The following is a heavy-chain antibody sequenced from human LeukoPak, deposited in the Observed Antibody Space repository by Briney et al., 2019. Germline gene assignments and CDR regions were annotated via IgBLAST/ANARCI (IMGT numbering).Heavy chain of an antibody. V-gene: IGHV4-39*07. D-gene: IGHD3-22*01. Sequence: PSETLSLTCTLVSGDSIDSSSSYWGPIPQPPGKGLEWIVEIYHSGSTNYNPSLKSRVTISVDKSKNQFSLKLSSVTAADTAVYYCASNYYESSGYQGDYWGQGTLVSVSS. CDR2: IYHSGST. J-gene: IGHJ4*02. CDR3: ASNYYESSGYQGDY. CDR1: GDSIDSSSSY.